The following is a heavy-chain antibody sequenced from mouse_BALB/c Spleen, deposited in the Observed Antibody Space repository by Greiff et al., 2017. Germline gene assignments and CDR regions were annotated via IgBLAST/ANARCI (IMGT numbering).Heavy chain of an antibody. J-gene: IGHJ3*01. V-gene: IGHV3-2*02. D-gene: IGHD2-1*01. CDR1: GYSITSDYA. CDR3: ARSGGNYGFAY. Sequence: EVQLQQSGPGLVKPSQSLSLTCTVTGYSITSDYAWNWIRQFPGNKLEWMGYISYSGSTSYNPSLKSRISITRDTSKNQFFLQLNSVTTEDTATYYCARSGGNYGFAYWGQGTRVTVSA. CDR2: ISYSGST.